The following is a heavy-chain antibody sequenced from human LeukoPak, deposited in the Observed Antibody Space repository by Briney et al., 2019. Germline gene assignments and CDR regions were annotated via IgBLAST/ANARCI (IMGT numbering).Heavy chain of an antibody. D-gene: IGHD6-13*01. J-gene: IGHJ6*02. CDR3: ATYSSSWYGYGMDV. CDR1: GYTFTGYY. Sequence: GASVKVSCKASGYTFTGYYMHWVRQAPGQGLEWMGWINPNSGGTNYAQKFQGRVTMTRDTSISTAYMELSRLRSDDTAVYYCATYSSSWYGYGMDVWGQGTTVTVSS. CDR2: INPNSGGT. V-gene: IGHV1-2*02.